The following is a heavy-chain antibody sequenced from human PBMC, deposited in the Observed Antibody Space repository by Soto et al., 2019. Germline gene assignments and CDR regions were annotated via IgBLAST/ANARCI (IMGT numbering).Heavy chain of an antibody. V-gene: IGHV3-33*01. D-gene: IGHD6-6*01. J-gene: IGHJ6*02. Sequence: PGGSLRLSCAASGFTFSSYGMHWVRQAPGKGLEWVAVIWYDGSNKYYADSVKGRFTISRDNSKNTLYLQMNSLRAEDTAVYYCAREEMAARSNYYYGMDVWGQGTTVTVSS. CDR2: IWYDGSNK. CDR3: AREEMAARSNYYYGMDV. CDR1: GFTFSSYG.